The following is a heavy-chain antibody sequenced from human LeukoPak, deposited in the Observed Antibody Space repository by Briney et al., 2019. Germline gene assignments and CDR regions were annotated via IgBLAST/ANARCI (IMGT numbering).Heavy chain of an antibody. CDR1: GSNFTKYW. J-gene: IGHJ3*02. Sequence: GESLQISCKGSGSNFTKYWIGWVRQMPGKSLEWIGVVYPGDSDTKYSPSFQGQVTISVDKSIRTAYLQWSSLKASDTAMYYCARHSSGWSNDAFDIWGQGTMVTVSS. D-gene: IGHD6-19*01. V-gene: IGHV5-51*01. CDR2: VYPGDSDT. CDR3: ARHSSGWSNDAFDI.